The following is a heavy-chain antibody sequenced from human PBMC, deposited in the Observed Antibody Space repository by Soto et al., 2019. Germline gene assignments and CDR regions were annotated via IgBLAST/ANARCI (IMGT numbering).Heavy chain of an antibody. CDR2: IYPGDSDT. J-gene: IGHJ4*02. V-gene: IGHV5-51*01. D-gene: IGHD6-19*01. Sequence: QQVQSGAEVKKPGESLKISCQGSGYTFISYWIAWVRQMPGKGLEWMGIIYPGDSDTRYNPSFQGQVTISADKSISTAYLQWSSLKASDTAMYYCARIIAEAGTGFDFWGQGTLVTLSS. CDR1: GYTFISYW. CDR3: ARIIAEAGTGFDF.